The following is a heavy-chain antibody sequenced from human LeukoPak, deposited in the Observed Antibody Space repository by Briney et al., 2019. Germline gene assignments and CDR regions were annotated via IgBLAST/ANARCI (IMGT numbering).Heavy chain of an antibody. Sequence: SETLSLTCTVSGGSISSYYWSWIRQPPGKGLEWIGYIYYSGSTNYNPSLKSRVTISVDKSKNQFSLKLSSVTAADTAVYYCARLSSTSCYDPWGQGTLVTVSS. V-gene: IGHV4-59*12. D-gene: IGHD2-2*01. CDR1: GGSISSYY. CDR2: IYYSGST. J-gene: IGHJ5*02. CDR3: ARLSSTSCYDP.